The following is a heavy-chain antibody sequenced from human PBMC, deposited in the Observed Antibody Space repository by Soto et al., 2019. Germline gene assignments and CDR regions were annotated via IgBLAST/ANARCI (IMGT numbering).Heavy chain of an antibody. CDR2: ISYDGSNK. CDR1: GFTFSSYG. Sequence: GGSLRLSCAASGFTFSSYGMHWVRQAPGKGLEWVAVISYDGSNKYYADSVKGRFTISRDNSKNTLYLQMNSLRAEDTAVYYCAKDLSLSDFWSGTPDYWGQGTLVTVSS. J-gene: IGHJ4*02. CDR3: AKDLSLSDFWSGTPDY. V-gene: IGHV3-30*18. D-gene: IGHD3-3*01.